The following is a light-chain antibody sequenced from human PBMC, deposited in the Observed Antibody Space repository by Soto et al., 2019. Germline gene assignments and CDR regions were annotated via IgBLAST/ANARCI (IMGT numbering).Light chain of an antibody. CDR1: STDVGGYKY. J-gene: IGLJ1*01. CDR2: DVT. CDR3: LSYTSSDTYV. V-gene: IGLV2-14*01. Sequence: QSVLTQPASVSGSPGQSITISCTGTSTDVGGYKYVSWYQQHPGKAPKFMIYDVTSRPSGISNRFSGSKSGNTAFLIISGFQAEDGADYYCLSYTSSDTYVFGTGTKVTVL.